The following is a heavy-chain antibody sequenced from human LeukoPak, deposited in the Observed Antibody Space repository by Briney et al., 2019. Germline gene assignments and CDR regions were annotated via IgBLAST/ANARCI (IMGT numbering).Heavy chain of an antibody. CDR1: GFTFSSYG. V-gene: IGHV3-30*18. CDR3: AKEEGYCSGGSCYYGH. J-gene: IGHJ4*02. Sequence: GGSLRLSCAASGFTFSSYGMHWVRQAPGKGLEWVAVISYDGSNKYYADSVKGRFTISSDNSKNTLYLQMNSLRAEDTAVYYCAKEEGYCSGGSCYYGHWGQGTLVTVSS. CDR2: ISYDGSNK. D-gene: IGHD2-15*01.